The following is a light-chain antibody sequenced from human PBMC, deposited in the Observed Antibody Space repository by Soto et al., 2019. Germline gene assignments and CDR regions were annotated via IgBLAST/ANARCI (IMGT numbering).Light chain of an antibody. CDR2: GNN. J-gene: IGLJ3*02. CDR1: SSNIGAGYD. CDR3: QSYDSSLNGWV. Sequence: QSVLTQPPSVSGAPGQRVTISWTGSSSNIGAGYDVHWYQQLPGTAPNLLIYGNNNRPSGVPDRFSGSKSGTSASLAITGLQAEDEADYYCQSYDSSLNGWVFGGGTKLTVL. V-gene: IGLV1-40*01.